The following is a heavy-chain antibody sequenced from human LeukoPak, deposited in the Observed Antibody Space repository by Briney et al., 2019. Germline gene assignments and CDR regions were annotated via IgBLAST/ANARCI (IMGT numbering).Heavy chain of an antibody. CDR3: ARDKVPGDY. CDR1: GGSISNYY. V-gene: IGHV4-59*01. CDR2: IYYSGNT. J-gene: IGHJ4*02. Sequence: PSETLSLTCTVSGGSISNYYWSWIRQPPGKGLEWIGYIYYSGNTHYNPSLKSRVTISVDTSKNQFSLKLSSVTAADTAVYFCARDKVPGDYWGQGTLVTVSS. D-gene: IGHD1-1*01.